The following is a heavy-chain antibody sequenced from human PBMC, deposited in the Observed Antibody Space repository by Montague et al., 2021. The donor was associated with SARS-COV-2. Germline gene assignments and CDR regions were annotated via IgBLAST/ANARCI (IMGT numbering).Heavy chain of an antibody. CDR1: GFTFSSYA. D-gene: IGHD6-19*01. CDR2: ISYDGSNK. Sequence: SLLLSCAASGFTFSSYAMHWVRQAPGKGLEWVAVISYDGSNKYYADSVKGRFTISRDNSKNTLSLQMNSLRAEDTAVYYCARDFSHSSGWYGGEAFDYWGQGTLVTVSS. V-gene: IGHV3-30-3*01. CDR3: ARDFSHSSGWYGGEAFDY. J-gene: IGHJ4*02.